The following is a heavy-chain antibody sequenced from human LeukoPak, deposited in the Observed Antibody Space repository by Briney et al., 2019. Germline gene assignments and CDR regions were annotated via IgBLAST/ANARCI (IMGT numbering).Heavy chain of an antibody. J-gene: IGHJ4*02. CDR3: VRDMDRGQWLVRPYN. CDR1: GYTFTGYY. D-gene: IGHD6-19*01. CDR2: IDPKSGGT. Sequence: ASVKVSCKASGYTFTGYYMHWVRQAPGQGLEWMGWIDPKSGGTKYAQKFQGGVTMTRDMSISTAYMDLRRLKSDDTAVYYCVRDMDRGQWLVRPYNWGQGTLVTVSS. V-gene: IGHV1-2*02.